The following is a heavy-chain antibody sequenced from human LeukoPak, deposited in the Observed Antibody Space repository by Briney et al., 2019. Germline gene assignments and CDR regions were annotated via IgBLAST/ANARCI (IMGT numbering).Heavy chain of an antibody. Sequence: ASVKVSCKASGGTFSSYAISWVRQAPGQGLEWMGWISAYNGNTNYAQKLQGRVTMTTDTSTSTAYMELRSLRSDDTAVYYCARDDPHYDILTGYPDYWGQGTLVTVSS. CDR2: ISAYNGNT. CDR1: GGTFSSYA. CDR3: ARDDPHYDILTGYPDY. D-gene: IGHD3-9*01. V-gene: IGHV1-18*01. J-gene: IGHJ4*02.